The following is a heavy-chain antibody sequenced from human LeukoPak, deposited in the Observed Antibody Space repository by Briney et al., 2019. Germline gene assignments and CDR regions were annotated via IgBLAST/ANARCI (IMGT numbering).Heavy chain of an antibody. V-gene: IGHV1-69*13. CDR1: GGTFSSYA. J-gene: IGHJ4*02. CDR3: ARDTLPYYYDSSGYT. CDR2: IIPIFGTA. Sequence: SVKVSCKASGGTFSSYAISWVRQAPGQGLEWMGGIIPIFGTANYAQKFQGRVTITADGSTSTAYMELSSLRSEDTAVYYCARDTLPYYYDSSGYTWGQGTLVTVSS. D-gene: IGHD3-22*01.